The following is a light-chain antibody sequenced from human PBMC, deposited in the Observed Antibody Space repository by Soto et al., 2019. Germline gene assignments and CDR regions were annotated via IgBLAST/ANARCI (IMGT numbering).Light chain of an antibody. CDR3: QQRTNSLIT. V-gene: IGKV3-11*01. J-gene: IGKJ5*01. CDR1: QSVRTY. CDR2: DAS. Sequence: EIVLTQSPATLSLSPGERGTLSCRASQSVRTYLAWYQQTRGQSPRLLIYDASKRATGIPARFSGSGSGTEFTLTISSPAPEDSAVYYCQQRTNSLITFGQGTRLEIK.